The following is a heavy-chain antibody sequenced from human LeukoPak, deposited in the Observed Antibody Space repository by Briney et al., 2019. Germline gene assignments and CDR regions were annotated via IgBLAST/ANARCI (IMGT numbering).Heavy chain of an antibody. D-gene: IGHD2-8*01. CDR2: IYYGGST. J-gene: IGHJ5*02. CDR3: ARDGRNCTNNYCYTYFDP. Sequence: SDTLSLTCSVSGGSTRSNYWSWIRQPPGKGPEWSGYIYYGGSTNYNPSLKSRVTISIDTSKKHFSLQLNSVTASDTAVYYCARDGRNCTNNYCYTYFDPWGPGILVTVSS. CDR1: GGSTRSNY. V-gene: IGHV4-59*01.